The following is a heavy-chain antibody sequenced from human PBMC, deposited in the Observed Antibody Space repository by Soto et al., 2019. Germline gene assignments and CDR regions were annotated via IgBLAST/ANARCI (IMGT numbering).Heavy chain of an antibody. CDR1: GYTFTSYY. CDR3: ARHLWAGQYISALDI. Sequence: GASVKVSCKASGYTFTSYYMHWVRQAPGQGLEWMGIINPSGGSTSYVQKFQGRVTMTRDTSTSTVYMELSSVTAADTSVYYCARHLWAGQYISALDIWGQGTMVTVSS. V-gene: IGHV1-46*01. CDR2: INPSGGST. J-gene: IGHJ3*02. D-gene: IGHD3-3*02.